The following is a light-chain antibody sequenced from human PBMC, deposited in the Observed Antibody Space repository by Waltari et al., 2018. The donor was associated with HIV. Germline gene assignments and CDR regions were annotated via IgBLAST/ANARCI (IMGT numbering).Light chain of an antibody. CDR2: AAS. Sequence: IQMTQSPSSLSASLGDRVTITCRASQSIGNYVNWYQQKPGKAPNLLIYAASRLQRGVPSRFSGSGSGTDFTLIISDLQPEDYATYYCQQSPLTPRTPRTFGQGTKVEV. CDR1: QSIGNY. CDR3: QQSPLTPRTPRT. V-gene: IGKV1-39*01. J-gene: IGKJ1*01.